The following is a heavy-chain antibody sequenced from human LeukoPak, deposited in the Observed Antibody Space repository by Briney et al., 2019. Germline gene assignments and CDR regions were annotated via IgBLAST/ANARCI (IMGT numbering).Heavy chain of an antibody. Sequence: ASVKVSCKASGFTFTSSAVQWVRQARGQRLEWIGWIVVGSGNTNYAQKFQERVTITRDMSTSTAYMELSSLRSEDTAVYYCALRPAAHTARYYYYGMDVWAKGPRSPSP. J-gene: IGHJ6*02. V-gene: IGHV1-58*01. CDR1: GFTFTSSA. CDR2: IVVGSGNT. CDR3: ALRPAAHTARYYYYGMDV. D-gene: IGHD2-2*01.